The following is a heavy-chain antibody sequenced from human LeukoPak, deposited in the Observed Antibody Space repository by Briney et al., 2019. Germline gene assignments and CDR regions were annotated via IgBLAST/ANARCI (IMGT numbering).Heavy chain of an antibody. J-gene: IGHJ6*02. Sequence: SETLSLTCAVYGGSFSGYSWTWIRQPLGTGLAWIGEINHSGSTNYNPSLKSRVTILVDASKNQISLKLSPVIAADTAVYYCARGSPLAGMDVWGQGTTVTVSS. CDR3: ARGSPLAGMDV. V-gene: IGHV4-34*01. CDR2: INHSGST. CDR1: GGSFSGYS.